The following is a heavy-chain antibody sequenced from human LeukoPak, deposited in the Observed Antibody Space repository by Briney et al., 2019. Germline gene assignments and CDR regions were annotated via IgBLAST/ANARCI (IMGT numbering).Heavy chain of an antibody. CDR1: GGTFSSYA. CDR3: ARARYYEIPFDY. Sequence: GASVKVSCKASGGTFSSYAISWVRQAPGQGLEWMGGIIPIFGTANYAQKFQGRVTITADESTSTAYMELSSLRSEDTAVYYCARARYYEIPFDYWGQGTLVTVSS. CDR2: IIPIFGTA. D-gene: IGHD3-22*01. J-gene: IGHJ4*02. V-gene: IGHV1-69*13.